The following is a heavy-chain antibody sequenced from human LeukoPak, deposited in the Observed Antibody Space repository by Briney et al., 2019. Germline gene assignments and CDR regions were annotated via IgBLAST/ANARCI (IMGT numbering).Heavy chain of an antibody. Sequence: GGSLRLSCAASGFTLSKYWMHWVRQVPGKGLVWASLINGDGSTTNYADFVKGRFTISRDNAKNTLSLQVNSLRAEDTAVYYCATGNYYDSRGYYTFGYWGQGTLVTVSS. V-gene: IGHV3-74*01. CDR2: INGDGSTT. J-gene: IGHJ1*01. CDR3: ATGNYYDSRGYYTFGY. CDR1: GFTLSKYW. D-gene: IGHD3-22*01.